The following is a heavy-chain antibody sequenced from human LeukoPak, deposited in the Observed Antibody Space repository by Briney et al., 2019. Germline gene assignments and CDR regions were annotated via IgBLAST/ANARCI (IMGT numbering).Heavy chain of an antibody. V-gene: IGHV4-59*01. CDR1: GGSISSYY. CDR3: ARGSMITFGGVIVPFDY. Sequence: KPSETLSLTCTVSGGSISSYYWSWIRQPPGKGLEWIGYIYYSGSTNYNPSLKSRVTISVDTSKNQFSLKLSSVTAADTAVYYCARGSMITFGGVIVPFDYRGQGTLVTVSS. CDR2: IYYSGST. D-gene: IGHD3-16*02. J-gene: IGHJ4*02.